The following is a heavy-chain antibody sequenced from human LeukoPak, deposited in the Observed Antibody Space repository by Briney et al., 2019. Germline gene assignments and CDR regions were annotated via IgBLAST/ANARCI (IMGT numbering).Heavy chain of an antibody. D-gene: IGHD6-25*01. V-gene: IGHV3-33*01. CDR3: ARDPSGYSSEGVPADAAFDI. CDR2: IWYDGSNK. J-gene: IGHJ3*02. CDR1: GFTFSSYG. Sequence: PGGSLRLSCAASGFTFSSYGMHWVRQAPGKGLEWVAVIWYDGSNKYYADSVKGRFTISRDNSKNTLYLQMNSLRAEDTAVYYCARDPSGYSSEGVPADAAFDIWGQGTMVTVSS.